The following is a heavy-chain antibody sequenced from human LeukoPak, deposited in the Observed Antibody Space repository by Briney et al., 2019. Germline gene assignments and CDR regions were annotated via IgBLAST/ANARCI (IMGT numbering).Heavy chain of an antibody. D-gene: IGHD6-13*01. V-gene: IGHV5-51*01. CDR1: GYSFTNYW. CDR3: ILAADGFDY. Sequence: GESLKISCKGSGYSFTNYWIGWVRQMPGKGLEWMGTIYPGNSDTRCSPSFQGQVTISADKSISTAYLQWSSLKASDTAVYYCILAADGFDYWGQGTLVTVSS. J-gene: IGHJ4*02. CDR2: IYPGNSDT.